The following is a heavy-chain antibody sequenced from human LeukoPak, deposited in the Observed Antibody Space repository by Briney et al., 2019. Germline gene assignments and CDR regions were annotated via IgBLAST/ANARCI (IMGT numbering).Heavy chain of an antibody. Sequence: PGGSLRLSCAASGFTFSSYAMGWVRQAPGKGLEWVSAISGSGGSTYYADSVKGRLTISRDNSKNTLYLQMNSLRAEDTAVYYCAKDLDSAFDYWGQGTLVTVSS. D-gene: IGHD3-9*01. J-gene: IGHJ4*02. CDR2: ISGSGGST. CDR3: AKDLDSAFDY. CDR1: GFTFSSYA. V-gene: IGHV3-23*01.